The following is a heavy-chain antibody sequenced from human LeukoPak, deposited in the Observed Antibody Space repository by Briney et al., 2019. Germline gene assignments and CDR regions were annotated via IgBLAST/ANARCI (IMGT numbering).Heavy chain of an antibody. CDR2: IWYDGSNK. CDR3: ARDSGFTYYYDSSGPRQPDD. CDR1: GYTFTSYY. D-gene: IGHD3-22*01. V-gene: IGHV3-33*01. J-gene: IGHJ4*02. Sequence: SCKASGYTFTSYYMHWVRQAPGKGLEWVAVIWYDGSNKYYADSVKGRFTISRDNSKNTLYLQMNSLRAEDTAVYYCARDSGFTYYYDSSGPRQPDDWGQETLVTVSS.